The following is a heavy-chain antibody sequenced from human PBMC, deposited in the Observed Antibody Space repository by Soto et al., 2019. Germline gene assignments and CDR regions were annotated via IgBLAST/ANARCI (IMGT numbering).Heavy chain of an antibody. CDR1: GGSISSYY. CDR3: ARQYGGSYADY. D-gene: IGHD1-26*01. CDR2: IYYSGST. V-gene: IGHV4-59*08. Sequence: SETLSLTCTVSGGSISSYYWSWIRQPPGKGLEWIGYIYYSGSTNYNPSLKGRVTISVDTSKNQFSLKLSSVTAADTAVYYCARQYGGSYADYWGQGTLVTVSS. J-gene: IGHJ4*02.